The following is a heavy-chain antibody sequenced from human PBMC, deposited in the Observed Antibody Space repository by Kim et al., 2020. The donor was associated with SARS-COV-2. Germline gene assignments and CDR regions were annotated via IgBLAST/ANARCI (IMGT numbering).Heavy chain of an antibody. CDR3: AKGGGYSSSWYGSGYFDY. CDR1: GFTFGDYA. CDR2: ISWNSGSI. V-gene: IGHV3-9*01. Sequence: GGSLRLSCAASGFTFGDYAMHWVRQAPGKGLEWVSGISWNSGSIGYADSVKGRLTISRDNAKNSLYLQMNSLRAEDTALYYCAKGGGYSSSWYGSGYFDYRGQGTLVTVSS. D-gene: IGHD6-13*01. J-gene: IGHJ4*02.